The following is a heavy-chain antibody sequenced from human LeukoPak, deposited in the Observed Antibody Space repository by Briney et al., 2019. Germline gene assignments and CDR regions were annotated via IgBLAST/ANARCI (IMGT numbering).Heavy chain of an antibody. D-gene: IGHD2-15*01. CDR1: GFTFSSYE. J-gene: IGHJ4*02. V-gene: IGHV3-48*03. CDR2: ISSSGSTI. CDR3: ARGTGYRSGGSCYSGPSDY. Sequence: GGSLRLSCAASGFTFSSYEMNWVRQAPGKGLEWVSYISSSGSTIYYADSVKGRFTISRDNAKNSLYLQMNSLRAEDTAVYYCARGTGYRSGGSCYSGPSDYWGQGTLVTVSS.